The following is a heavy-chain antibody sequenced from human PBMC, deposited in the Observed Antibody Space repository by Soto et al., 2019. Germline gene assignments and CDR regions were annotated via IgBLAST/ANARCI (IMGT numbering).Heavy chain of an antibody. CDR3: ARVHVTGTTGSVWFDP. J-gene: IGHJ5*02. Sequence: SETLSLTCTVSGGSISSYYWSWIRQPPGKGLEWIGYIYYSGSTNYNPSLKSRVTISVDTSKNQFSLKLSSVTAADTAVYYCARVHVTGTTGSVWFDPWGQGTLVTVS. CDR1: GGSISSYY. CDR2: IYYSGST. V-gene: IGHV4-59*01. D-gene: IGHD1-7*01.